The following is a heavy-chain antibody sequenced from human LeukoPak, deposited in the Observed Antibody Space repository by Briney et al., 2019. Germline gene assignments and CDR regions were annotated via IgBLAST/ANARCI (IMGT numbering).Heavy chain of an antibody. Sequence: PGGSLRLSCAASGFAFNSYTIKWVRQAPGKGLEWVSAITSMGTHIYNADSVKGRFTISRDNAENSAYLQMSSLRAEDTAVYYCARVAQGATTENYYYYYMDVWGKGTTVTVSS. CDR1: GFAFNSYT. V-gene: IGHV3-21*01. CDR2: ITSMGTHI. CDR3: ARVAQGATTENYYYYYMDV. J-gene: IGHJ6*03. D-gene: IGHD4-11*01.